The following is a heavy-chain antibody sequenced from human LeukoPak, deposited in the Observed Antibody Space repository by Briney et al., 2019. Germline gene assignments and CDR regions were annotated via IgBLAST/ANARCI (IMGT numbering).Heavy chain of an antibody. D-gene: IGHD3-9*01. CDR3: ARGGRVLRYFDWLPTTYFDY. CDR2: ISAYNGNT. Sequence: ASVKVSCKASGYTFTDYYMHWVRQAPGQGLEWMGWISAYNGNTNYAQKLQGRVTMTTDTSTSTAYMELRSLRSDDTAVYYCARGGRVLRYFDWLPTTYFDYWGQGTLVTVSS. J-gene: IGHJ4*02. CDR1: GYTFTDYY. V-gene: IGHV1-18*04.